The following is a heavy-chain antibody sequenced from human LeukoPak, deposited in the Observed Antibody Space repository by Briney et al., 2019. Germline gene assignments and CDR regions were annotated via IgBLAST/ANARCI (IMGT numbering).Heavy chain of an antibody. Sequence: GGSLRLSCAASGFTFSEYSMSWVRQAPGKGLEWVSNIRSNGRDKYYTDSVKGRFTISRDNSKNTLYLEMNSLRAEDTAVYYCAKGGYTSCFDPWGQGTLVTVSS. J-gene: IGHJ5*02. CDR2: IRSNGRDK. V-gene: IGHV3-23*01. CDR1: GFTFSEYS. CDR3: AKGGYTSCFDP. D-gene: IGHD2-15*01.